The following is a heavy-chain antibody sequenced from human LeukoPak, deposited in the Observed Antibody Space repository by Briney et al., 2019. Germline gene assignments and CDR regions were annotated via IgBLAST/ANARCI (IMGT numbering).Heavy chain of an antibody. CDR1: GESFSGYY. V-gene: IGHV4-34*01. CDR3: ARHIDDYGDANFDS. CDR2: INHSGST. D-gene: IGHD4-17*01. Sequence: PSETLSLTCAVYGESFSGYYWSWIRQPPGKGLEWIGEINHSGSTNYNPSLKSRVTISVDTSKNHISLRLKSVTAADTAVYYCARHIDDYGDANFDSWGQGTLVTVSS. J-gene: IGHJ4*02.